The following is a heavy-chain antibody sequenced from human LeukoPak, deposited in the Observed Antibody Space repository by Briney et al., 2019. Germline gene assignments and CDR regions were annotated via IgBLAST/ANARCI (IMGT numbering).Heavy chain of an antibody. D-gene: IGHD3-10*01. Sequence: ASVKVSCKASGYTFSGFYMQWVRQAPGQGLEWMGWITPDSGGTDYAEKFQGRVTMTRDTSISTVYMELTSLRSDDTAVYYCARGYRTGDVTIFAYWGQGTLVTVSS. V-gene: IGHV1-2*02. CDR3: ARGYRTGDVTIFAY. J-gene: IGHJ4*02. CDR2: ITPDSGGT. CDR1: GYTFSGFY.